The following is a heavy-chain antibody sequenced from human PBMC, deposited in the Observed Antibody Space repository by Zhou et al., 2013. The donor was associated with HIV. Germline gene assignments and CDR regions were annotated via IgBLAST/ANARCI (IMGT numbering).Heavy chain of an antibody. CDR3: AREGEVSSSGRSHAFDI. J-gene: IGHJ3*02. Sequence: QVQLVQSGAEVKKPGASVKVSCKASGYTFTTYGIHWVRQAPGQRLEWMGWINAGYGSTKYSQKFQGRVTITRDTSASTVYMELSSLRSEDTAVYYCAREGEVSSSGRSHAFDIWGQGTMVTVSS. CDR2: INAGYGST. D-gene: IGHD6-19*01. CDR1: GYTFTTYG. V-gene: IGHV1-3*01.